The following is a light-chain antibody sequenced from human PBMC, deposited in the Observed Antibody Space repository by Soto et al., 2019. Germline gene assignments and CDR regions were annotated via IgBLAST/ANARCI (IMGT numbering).Light chain of an antibody. V-gene: IGLV1-40*01. J-gene: IGLJ2*01. CDR3: QSYDSSLSGSVV. CDR1: SSNIGAGYD. CDR2: GNS. Sequence: QSVLTQPPSVSGAPGQRVNISCTGSSSNIGAGYDLHWYQQLPGTAPKLLIYGNSNRPSGVPDRFSGSKSGTSASLAITGLQAEDEADYDCQSYDSSLSGSVVFGGGTKLTVL.